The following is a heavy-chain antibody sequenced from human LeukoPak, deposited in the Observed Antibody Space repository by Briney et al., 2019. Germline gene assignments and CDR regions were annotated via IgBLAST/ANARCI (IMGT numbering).Heavy chain of an antibody. CDR1: GFTFSSYG. Sequence: PGGSLRLSCAASGFTFSSYGMHWVRQAPGKGLEGVAVIWYDGSNKYYADSVKGRFTISRDNSKNTLYLQMNSLRAEDTAVYYCAKNKRPTRRLGELSPIDYWGQGTLVTVSS. CDR2: IWYDGSNK. D-gene: IGHD3-16*02. V-gene: IGHV3-33*06. J-gene: IGHJ4*02. CDR3: AKNKRPTRRLGELSPIDY.